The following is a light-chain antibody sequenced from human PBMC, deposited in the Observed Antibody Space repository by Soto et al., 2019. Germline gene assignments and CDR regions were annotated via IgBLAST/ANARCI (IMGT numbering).Light chain of an antibody. V-gene: IGKV1-13*02. J-gene: IGKJ4*01. CDR2: ETS. CDR1: QGINTG. Sequence: AIQLTQSPPSLSASVGDRVTITCRASQGINTGIAWYQQKPGKSPKLLIYETSNLASGVSLRFSGTGYGTQLSLTIGGLQTEDFATYHCQQFSAYPLTFGGGTKGDIK. CDR3: QQFSAYPLT.